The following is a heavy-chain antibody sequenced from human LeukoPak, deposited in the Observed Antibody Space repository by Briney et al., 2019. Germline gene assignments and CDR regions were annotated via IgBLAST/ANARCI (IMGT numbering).Heavy chain of an antibody. CDR3: ARDSSVVY. V-gene: IGHV3-48*01. Sequence: GRSLRLSCAASGFTFSSYGMHWVRQAPGKGLEWVSYISSSSSTIYYADSVKGRFTISRDNAKNSLYLQMNSLRAEDTAVYYCARDSSVVYWGQGTLVTVSS. J-gene: IGHJ4*02. CDR2: ISSSSSTI. CDR1: GFTFSSYG. D-gene: IGHD6-19*01.